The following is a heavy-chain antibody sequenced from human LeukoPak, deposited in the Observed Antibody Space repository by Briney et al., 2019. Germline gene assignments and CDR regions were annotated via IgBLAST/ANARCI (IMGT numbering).Heavy chain of an antibody. J-gene: IGHJ6*02. CDR2: IWYDGSNK. CDR1: GFTFSSYG. CDR3: ARDQASIVGATTFGVFYYYGMDV. Sequence: PGGSLRLSCAASGFTFSSYGMHWVRQAPGKGLEWVAVIWYDGSNKYYADSVKGRFTISRDNSKNTLYLQMNSLRAEDTAVYYCARDQASIVGATTFGVFYYYGMDVWGQGTTVTVSS. V-gene: IGHV3-33*01. D-gene: IGHD1-26*01.